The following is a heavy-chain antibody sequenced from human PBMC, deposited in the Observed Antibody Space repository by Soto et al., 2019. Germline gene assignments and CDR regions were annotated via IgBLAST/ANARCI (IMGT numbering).Heavy chain of an antibody. CDR1: GYTFTAHS. J-gene: IGHJ4*02. V-gene: IGHV1-3*01. CDR2: ITAGAGYT. D-gene: IGHD1-26*01. CDR3: ARENPPQSGSFYDY. Sequence: ASVTVSCKASGYTFTAHSIHWVRQAPGQRLEWLGWITAGAGYTDYSQNFHGRVTITRDTSASTVYMELSSLISEDMAIYYCARENPPQSGSFYDYWGQGTLVTVSS.